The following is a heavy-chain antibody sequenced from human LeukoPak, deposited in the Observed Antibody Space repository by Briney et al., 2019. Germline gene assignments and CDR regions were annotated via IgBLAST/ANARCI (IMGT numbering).Heavy chain of an antibody. D-gene: IGHD3-10*01. CDR1: GFTFDDYG. CDR2: INWNGGST. Sequence: GGSLRLSCAASGFTFDDYGMSWVRQAPGKGLEWVSGINWNGGSTGYADSVKGRFTISRDNAKNSLYLQMNSLRAEDTALYYCARGPPYYYGSGSSLRGAFDIWGQGTMVTVS. J-gene: IGHJ3*02. V-gene: IGHV3-20*04. CDR3: ARGPPYYYGSGSSLRGAFDI.